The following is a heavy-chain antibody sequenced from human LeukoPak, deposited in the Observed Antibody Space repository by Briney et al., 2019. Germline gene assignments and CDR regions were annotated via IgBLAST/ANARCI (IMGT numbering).Heavy chain of an antibody. D-gene: IGHD6-6*01. CDR2: ISSSRNTI. V-gene: IGHV3-48*02. CDR1: GFSFSSYS. CDR3: AREYSSSSGSVSDY. J-gene: IGHJ4*02. Sequence: GGSLRLSCAASGFSFSSYSMNWVRQAPGKGLEWVSYISSSRNTIYYADSVKGRFTISRDNAKNSLYLQMNSLRDEDTAVYYCAREYSSSSGSVSDYWGQGTLVTVSS.